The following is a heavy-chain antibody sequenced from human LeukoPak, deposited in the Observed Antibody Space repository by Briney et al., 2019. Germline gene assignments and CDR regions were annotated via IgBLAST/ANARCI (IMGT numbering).Heavy chain of an antibody. CDR3: ARHESGSSDPYNWFDP. J-gene: IGHJ5*02. CDR2: IYYSGST. CDR1: GGSISSSSYY. Sequence: KASETLSLTCTVSGGSISSSSYYWGWIRQPPGKGLEWIGSIYYSGSTYYNPSLKSRVTISVDTSKNQFSLKLSSVTAADTAVYYCARHESGSSDPYNWFDPWGQGTLVTVSS. V-gene: IGHV4-39*01. D-gene: IGHD6-6*01.